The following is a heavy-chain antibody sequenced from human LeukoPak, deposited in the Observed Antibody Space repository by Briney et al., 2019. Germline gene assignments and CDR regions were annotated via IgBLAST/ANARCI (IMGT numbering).Heavy chain of an antibody. D-gene: IGHD4-17*01. CDR3: ARDLVTTVTRYFDC. CDR2: INPGGGSA. Sequence: GASVRVSCKASGYTFTSYYMHWVRQAPGQGLEWMGIINPGGGSASYAQKFQGRVTMTRDTPTSTVYMELSSLRSEDTAVYYCARDLVTTVTRYFDCWGQGTLVTVSS. J-gene: IGHJ4*02. CDR1: GYTFTSYY. V-gene: IGHV1-46*01.